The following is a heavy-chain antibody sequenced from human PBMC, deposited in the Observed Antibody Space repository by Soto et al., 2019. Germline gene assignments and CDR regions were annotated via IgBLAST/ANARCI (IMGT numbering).Heavy chain of an antibody. D-gene: IGHD3-10*01. V-gene: IGHV1-3*01. Sequence: GASVKVSCKASGYTFTSYAMHWVRQAPGQRLEWMGWINAGNGNTKYSQKFQGRVTITRDTSASTAYMELSSLRSEDTAVYYCARERGPYYYGSGSYYIAPYYYGMDVWGQRTTVTVSS. CDR3: ARERGPYYYGSGSYYIAPYYYGMDV. J-gene: IGHJ6*02. CDR2: INAGNGNT. CDR1: GYTFTSYA.